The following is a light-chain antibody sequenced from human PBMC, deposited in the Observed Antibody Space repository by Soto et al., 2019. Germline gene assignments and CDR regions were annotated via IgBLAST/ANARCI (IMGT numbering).Light chain of an antibody. J-gene: IGKJ4*01. CDR1: QSVSTY. V-gene: IGKV3-11*01. CDR2: DVS. Sequence: VLTQSPATLPLSPGERATLSCRASQSVSTYLAWYQQKSGQAPRLLIYDVSKRATGIPPRLSGSGAGTDFTLTISSLEPEDSATYYCQQRRSSLTFGGGTKVDIK. CDR3: QQRRSSLT.